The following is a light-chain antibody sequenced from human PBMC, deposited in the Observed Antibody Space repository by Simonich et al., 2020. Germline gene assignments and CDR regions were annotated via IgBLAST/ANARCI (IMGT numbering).Light chain of an antibody. CDR1: SSDVGGFNY. Sequence: HSALTQPSSLSGSPGQSGTISCAGTSSDVGGFNYVSWYQKHPGKAPKLLIYVVSKRPAGVPERFAGAKSGNTASLTISWLQAEDEADYYCCSYAGSYTWVFGGGTKLTVL. CDR3: CSYAGSYTWV. CDR2: VVS. V-gene: IGLV2-11*01. J-gene: IGLJ3*02.